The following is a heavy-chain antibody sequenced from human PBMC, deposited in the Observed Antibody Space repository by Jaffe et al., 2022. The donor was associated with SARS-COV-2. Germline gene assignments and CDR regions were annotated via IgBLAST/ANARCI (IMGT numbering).Heavy chain of an antibody. Sequence: QVQLVESGGGVVQPGRSLRLSCAASGFTFSSYGMHWVRQAPGKGLEWVAVISYDGSNKYYADSVKGRFTISRDNSKNTLYLQMNSLRAEDTAVYYCAKVYSKPDFYYGMDVWGQGTTVTVSS. CDR2: ISYDGSNK. D-gene: IGHD4-4*01. V-gene: IGHV3-30*18. CDR3: AKVYSKPDFYYGMDV. CDR1: GFTFSSYG. J-gene: IGHJ6*02.